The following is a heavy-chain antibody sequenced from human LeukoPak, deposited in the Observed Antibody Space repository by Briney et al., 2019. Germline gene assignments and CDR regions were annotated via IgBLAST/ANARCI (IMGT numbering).Heavy chain of an antibody. V-gene: IGHV1-69*13. CDR1: DYTFTSYG. Sequence: ASVKVSCKASDYTFTSYGISWVRQAPGQGLEWMGGIIPIFGTANYAQKFQGRVTITADESTSTAYMELSSLRSEDTAVYYCASTLQYYYDSSGHDAFDIWGQGTMVTVSS. CDR2: IIPIFGTA. CDR3: ASTLQYYYDSSGHDAFDI. D-gene: IGHD3-22*01. J-gene: IGHJ3*02.